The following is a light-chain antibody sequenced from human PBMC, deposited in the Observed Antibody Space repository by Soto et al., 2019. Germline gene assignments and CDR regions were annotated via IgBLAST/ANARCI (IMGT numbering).Light chain of an antibody. CDR3: QQYDTVPLT. CDR2: DAS. V-gene: IGKV1-33*01. J-gene: IGKJ4*01. CDR1: QDISNY. Sequence: DIQMTQSPSSLSASVGDRVTITCQASQDISNYLNWYQQKPGKAPKLLIYDASNLETGVPSRFSGSGSGTDFTFSISNLQPEDIATYYCQQYDTVPLTFGGGTKVEIK.